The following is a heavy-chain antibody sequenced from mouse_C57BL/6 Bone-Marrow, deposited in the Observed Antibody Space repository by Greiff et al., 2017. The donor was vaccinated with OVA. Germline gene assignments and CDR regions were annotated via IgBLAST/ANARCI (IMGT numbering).Heavy chain of an antibody. CDR3: ARRGYYEYFDV. CDR1: GYTFTSYW. CDR2: IYPGSGSI. J-gene: IGHJ1*01. Sequence: QVQLQQPGAELVKPGASVKMSCKASGYTFTSYWITWVKQRPGQGLEWIGDIYPGSGSIDYNENFKSKATLTVDTSSSTAYMQLSSLTSEDSAVYYCARRGYYEYFDVWGSGTTVTVSS. D-gene: IGHD2-4*01. V-gene: IGHV1-55*01.